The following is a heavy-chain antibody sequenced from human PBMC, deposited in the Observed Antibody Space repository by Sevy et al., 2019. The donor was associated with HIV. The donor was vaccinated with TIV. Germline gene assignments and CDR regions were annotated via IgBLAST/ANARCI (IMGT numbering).Heavy chain of an antibody. J-gene: IGHJ6*03. CDR3: ARDSQNIVVVPAATINYYYSYYMDV. CDR1: GFTFSSYW. CDR2: IKQDGSER. Sequence: GGSLRLSCAASGFTFSSYWMSWVRQAPGKGLEWVANIKQDGSERYYEDSVKGRFTISRDNTKNSLYLQMNSLRVEDTAVYYCARDSQNIVVVPAATINYYYSYYMDVWGKGTTVTV. D-gene: IGHD2-2*01. V-gene: IGHV3-7*01.